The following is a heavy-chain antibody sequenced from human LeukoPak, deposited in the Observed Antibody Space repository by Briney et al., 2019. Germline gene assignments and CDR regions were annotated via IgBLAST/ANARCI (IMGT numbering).Heavy chain of an antibody. CDR3: VRDGSNGVDY. V-gene: IGHV3-74*01. Sequence: GGSLRLSCAASGFSFSNFWMLWVRQVPGKGLACVSRIDSAGGGTAYTDSVKGRFSISRDNSKNTLDLQMNFLRVEDTGVYYCVRDGSNGVDYWGPGTLVT. CDR2: IDSAGGGT. D-gene: IGHD6-13*01. CDR1: GFSFSNFW. J-gene: IGHJ4*02.